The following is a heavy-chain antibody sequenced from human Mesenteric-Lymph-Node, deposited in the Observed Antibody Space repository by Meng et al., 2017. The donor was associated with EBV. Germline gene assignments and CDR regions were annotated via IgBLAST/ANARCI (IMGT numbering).Heavy chain of an antibody. CDR1: GGSINSGGYS. J-gene: IGHJ4*02. CDR2: IFRTGST. D-gene: IGHD4-17*01. Sequence: QLQLQESGSGLVKPSXXLSLTCAVSGGSINSGGYSWTWIRQPPGKGLEWIGYIFRTGSTNYNPSLRSRVTISVDTSKNQFSLRLTSVTAADTAVYYCARSLTHGDFVPLELWGQGTLVTVSS. CDR3: ARSLTHGDFVPLEL. V-gene: IGHV4-30-2*01.